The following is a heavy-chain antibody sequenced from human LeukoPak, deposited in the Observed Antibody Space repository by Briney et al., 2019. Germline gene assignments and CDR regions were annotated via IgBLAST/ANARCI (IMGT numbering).Heavy chain of an antibody. D-gene: IGHD2-15*01. J-gene: IGHJ4*02. CDR2: IKQDGSEK. V-gene: IGHV3-7*01. CDR1: GFTFSTYW. Sequence: GGSLRLSCAASGFTFSTYWMSWVRQAPGEGLEWVADIKQDGSEKHYVDSVKGRFTVSRDNAKNSLYLQMNSLRAEDTAMYYCVRDPHCSGGSCYSVGFDYWGQGVLVTVSS. CDR3: VRDPHCSGGSCYSVGFDY.